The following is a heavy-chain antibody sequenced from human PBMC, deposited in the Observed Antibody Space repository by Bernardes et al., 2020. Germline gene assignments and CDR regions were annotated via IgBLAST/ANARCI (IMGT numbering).Heavy chain of an antibody. Sequence: GGSLRRSCAASGFTFSSYGMHWVRQAPGKGLEWVAVIWYDGSNKYYADSVKGRFTISRDNSKNTLYLQMNSLRAEDTAVYYCAREGYCSGGSCSHDAFDIWGQGTMVTVSS. J-gene: IGHJ3*02. D-gene: IGHD2-15*01. CDR1: GFTFSSYG. CDR2: IWYDGSNK. CDR3: AREGYCSGGSCSHDAFDI. V-gene: IGHV3-33*01.